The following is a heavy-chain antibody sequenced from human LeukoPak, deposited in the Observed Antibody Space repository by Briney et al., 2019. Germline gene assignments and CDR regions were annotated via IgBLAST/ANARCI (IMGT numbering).Heavy chain of an antibody. CDR2: INHSGST. CDR1: GGSFSGYY. CDR3: AGGGRRDGYNYLVSEAFDI. V-gene: IGHV4-34*01. Sequence: PSETLSLTCAVYGGSFSGYYWSWIRQPPGKGLEWIGEINHSGSTNYNPSLKSRVTISVDTSKNQFSLELSSVTAADTAVYYCAGGGRRDGYNYLVSEAFDIWGQGTMVTVSS. J-gene: IGHJ3*02. D-gene: IGHD5-24*01.